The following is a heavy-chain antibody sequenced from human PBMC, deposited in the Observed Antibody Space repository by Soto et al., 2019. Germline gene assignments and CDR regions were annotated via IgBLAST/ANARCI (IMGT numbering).Heavy chain of an antibody. CDR1: GYTFTSYG. CDR2: ISAYNGNT. J-gene: IGHJ5*02. V-gene: IGHV1-18*04. D-gene: IGHD6-13*01. Sequence: DSVKVSCKASGYTFTSYGISWVRQAPGQGLEWMGWISAYNGNTNYAQKPQGRVTMTTDTSTSTAYMELRSLRSDDTAVYYCARVIGSAYSSSWYWFDPWGQGTLVTVSS. CDR3: ARVIGSAYSSSWYWFDP.